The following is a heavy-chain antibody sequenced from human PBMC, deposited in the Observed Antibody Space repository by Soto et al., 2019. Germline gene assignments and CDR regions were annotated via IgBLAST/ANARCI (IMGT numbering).Heavy chain of an antibody. CDR2: IFLGGSI. CDR3: ATILWDYSYGSSVDY. J-gene: IGHJ4*02. V-gene: IGHV4-4*02. D-gene: IGHD5-18*01. Sequence: PSETLSLTCAVSGGSIRSNNWWRWVRQPPGKGLEWIGEIFLGGSIYYHPSLKPRVTISLYKSKNQFSLKLISVTAADTVLYYCATILWDYSYGSSVDYWGQGTLVTVSS. CDR1: GGSIRSNNW.